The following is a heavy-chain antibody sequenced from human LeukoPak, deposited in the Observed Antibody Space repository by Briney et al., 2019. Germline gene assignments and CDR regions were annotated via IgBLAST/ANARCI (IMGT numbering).Heavy chain of an antibody. Sequence: SRTLCLTRTVSGVSISSGSNDWGWIRPPAGEGREWIGRIYTSGSTNYNPSLKSRVTISVDTSKNQFSLKLSAVTAADTAVYYCARDLPYIDVWGKGTTVTVSS. CDR2: IYTSGST. CDR3: ARDLPYIDV. J-gene: IGHJ6*03. CDR1: GVSISSGSND. V-gene: IGHV4-61*02.